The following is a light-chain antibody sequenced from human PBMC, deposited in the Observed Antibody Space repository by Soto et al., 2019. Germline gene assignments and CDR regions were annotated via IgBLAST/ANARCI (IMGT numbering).Light chain of an antibody. J-gene: IGKJ4*01. V-gene: IGKV1-5*03. CDR1: QGISW. CDR3: QQYESYSPLT. Sequence: IQLTQSPSSLSASVGDRVTITCRASQGISWLAWYQQKPGKAPKLLIYKASGLGSGVPSRFSGSGSGTDFTLTISSLQPDDFATYYCQQYESYSPLTFGGGTKVHIK. CDR2: KAS.